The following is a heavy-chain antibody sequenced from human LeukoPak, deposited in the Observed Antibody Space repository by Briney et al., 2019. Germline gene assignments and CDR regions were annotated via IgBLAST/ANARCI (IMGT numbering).Heavy chain of an antibody. D-gene: IGHD3-3*01. J-gene: IGHJ4*02. Sequence: GGSLRHSCAASGFSLSSYAMSWVRQAPGKGLEWVSGISDSGSSTYYADSVKGRFTISRDNSKNTLYLQMNSLTAEDTAVYYCAKDRRRFWSGYLDYWGQGALVTVSS. V-gene: IGHV3-23*01. CDR3: AKDRRRFWSGYLDY. CDR2: ISDSGSST. CDR1: GFSLSSYA.